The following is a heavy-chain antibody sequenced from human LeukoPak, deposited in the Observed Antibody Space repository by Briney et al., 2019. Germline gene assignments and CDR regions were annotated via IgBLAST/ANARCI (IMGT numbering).Heavy chain of an antibody. J-gene: IGHJ4*02. CDR3: ARDSHLSRLLDY. V-gene: IGHV3-74*01. CDR2: MNLDGSVT. Sequence: GGSLRLSCEASGFTFSASWMYWVRQPPGKGMVWVSRMNLDGSVTSYADSVEGRFTISRDNAKNTLYLQMDSVRADDTAIYYCARDSHLSRLLDYWGQGTPVPVSS. CDR1: GFTFSASW.